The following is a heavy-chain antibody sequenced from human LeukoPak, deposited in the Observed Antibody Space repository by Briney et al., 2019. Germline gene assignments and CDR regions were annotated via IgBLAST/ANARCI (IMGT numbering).Heavy chain of an antibody. Sequence: PGGSLRLSCAASGFPFSTYWMHWVRQAPGKGLVWVSRIKNDGSTTSYADSVKGRFTISRDNAKNTLYLQMNSLRAEDTAVYYCARAGAVAGTLDYWGQGTLVTVSS. D-gene: IGHD6-19*01. CDR2: IKNDGSTT. CDR1: GFPFSTYW. J-gene: IGHJ4*02. CDR3: ARAGAVAGTLDY. V-gene: IGHV3-74*01.